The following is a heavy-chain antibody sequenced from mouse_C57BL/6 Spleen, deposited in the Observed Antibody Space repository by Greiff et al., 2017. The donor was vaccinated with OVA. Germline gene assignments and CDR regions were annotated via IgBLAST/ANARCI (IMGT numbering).Heavy chain of an antibody. D-gene: IGHD1-1*01. CDR1: GYSITSDY. CDR2: ISYSGST. Sequence: EVKLQQSGPGLAKPSQTLSLTCSVTGYSITSDYWNWIRKFPGNKLEYMGYISYSGSTYYNPSLKSRISITRDTSKNQYYLQLNSVTTEDTATYYCASSTVVAPGAMDYWGQGTSVTVSS. V-gene: IGHV3-8*01. J-gene: IGHJ4*01. CDR3: ASSTVVAPGAMDY.